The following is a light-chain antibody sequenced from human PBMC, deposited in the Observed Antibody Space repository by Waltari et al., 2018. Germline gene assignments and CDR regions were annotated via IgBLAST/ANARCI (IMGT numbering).Light chain of an antibody. J-gene: IGLJ3*02. CDR1: SSHIGASYF. V-gene: IGLV2-14*03. CDR2: DVN. CDR3: SAYTYSSPFAWA. Sequence: QSALTQPASVSGSPGQSLTLSCTGTSSHIGASYFVPWYQQHPGKAPKLIIFDVNKRPSGISDRFSGSKSGNTASLTISRLQTGDEADYFCSAYTYSSPFAWAFGGGTKVTVL.